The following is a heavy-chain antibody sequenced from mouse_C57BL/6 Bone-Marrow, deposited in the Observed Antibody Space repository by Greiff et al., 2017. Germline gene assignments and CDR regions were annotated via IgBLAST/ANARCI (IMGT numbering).Heavy chain of an antibody. J-gene: IGHJ2*01. CDR3: AMIYLDYFDY. CDR1: GYSFTGYF. Sequence: EVKLLESGPELVKPGASVKISCKASGYSFTGYFMHWVMQSPGKSLEWIGRINPYNGDTFYNQKFKGKATLTVDKSSSTAHMELRSLTSEDSAVYYCAMIYLDYFDYWGQGTTLTVSS. D-gene: IGHD2-4*01. V-gene: IGHV1-20*01. CDR2: INPYNGDT.